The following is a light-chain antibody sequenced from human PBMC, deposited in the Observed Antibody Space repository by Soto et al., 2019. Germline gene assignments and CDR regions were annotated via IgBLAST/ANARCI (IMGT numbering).Light chain of an antibody. J-gene: IGLJ2*01. V-gene: IGLV2-14*01. Sequence: QSALTQPASVSGSPGQSITISCTGTSSDVGGYNYVSWYQQHPGKAPKLMIYDVSNRPSGVSIRFSGSKSGNTASLTISGRQAEDEADYYCSSYTSSSTLLFGGGTKLTVL. CDR1: SSDVGGYNY. CDR3: SSYTSSSTLL. CDR2: DVS.